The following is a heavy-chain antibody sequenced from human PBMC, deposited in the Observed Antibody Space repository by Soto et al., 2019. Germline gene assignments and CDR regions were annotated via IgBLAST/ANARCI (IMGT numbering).Heavy chain of an antibody. D-gene: IGHD2-2*01. CDR2: IWYDGSNK. Sequence: QVQLVESGGGVVQPGRSLRLSCAASGFTFSSYGMHWVRQAPGKGLEWVAVIWYDGSNKYYADSVKGRFTISRDNSKNTLYLQMNSLRAEDTAVYYCAREPPYPSYCSSXXXYGDYFDYWGQGTLVTVSS. V-gene: IGHV3-33*01. CDR1: GFTFSSYG. J-gene: IGHJ4*02. CDR3: AREPPYPSYCSSXXXYGDYFDY.